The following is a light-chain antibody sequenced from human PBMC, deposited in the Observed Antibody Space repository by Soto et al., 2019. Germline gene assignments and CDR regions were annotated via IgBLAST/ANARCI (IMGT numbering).Light chain of an antibody. CDR3: SSWTSGATYV. CDR1: SSDVGAYNY. Sequence: QSVLTQPASVSGSPGQSITISCAGTSSDVGAYNYVSWYQHHPGKAPKLMNYDVNNRPSGDSNRFSGSKSGNTASLTISGLQAEDEADYYCSSWTSGATYVFGSGTKSPS. V-gene: IGLV2-14*03. CDR2: DVN. J-gene: IGLJ1*01.